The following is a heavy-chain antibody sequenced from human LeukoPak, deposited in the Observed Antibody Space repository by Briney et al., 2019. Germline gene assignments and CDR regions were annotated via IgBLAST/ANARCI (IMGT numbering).Heavy chain of an antibody. CDR1: GYTFTSYG. CDR2: ISAYNGNT. V-gene: IGHV1-18*01. D-gene: IGHD3-10*01. Sequence: ASVKVSCKASGYTFTSYGISWVRQAPGQGLEWMGWISAYNGNTNYAQKLQGRVTMTTDTSTSTAYMELRSLRSDDTAVYHCARASAFMVRGVIIPNDYWGQGTLVTVSS. CDR3: ARASAFMVRGVIIPNDY. J-gene: IGHJ4*02.